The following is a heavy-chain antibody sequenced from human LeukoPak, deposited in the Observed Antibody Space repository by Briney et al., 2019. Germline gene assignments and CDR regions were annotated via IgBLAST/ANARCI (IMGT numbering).Heavy chain of an antibody. D-gene: IGHD3-10*01. CDR2: INPNSGGT. CDR3: AREGRELSAFDI. V-gene: IGHV1-2*06. Sequence: GASVTVSCTASGYTFTVYYMHWVRQAPGQGLEWMGRINPNSGGTNYAQKFQGRVTMTRDTSISTAYMELSRLRSDDTAVYYCAREGRELSAFDIWGQGAMVTVSS. CDR1: GYTFTVYY. J-gene: IGHJ3*02.